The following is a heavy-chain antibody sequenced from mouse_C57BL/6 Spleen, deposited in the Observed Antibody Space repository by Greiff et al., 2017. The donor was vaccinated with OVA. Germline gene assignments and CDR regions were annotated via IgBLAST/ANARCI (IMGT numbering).Heavy chain of an antibody. CDR1: GYTFTSYW. Sequence: VQLQQPGAELVMPGASVKLSCKASGYTFTSYWMHWVKQRPGQGLEWIGEIDPSDSYTNYNQKFKGKSTLTVDKSSSTAYMQLSSLTSEDSAVYYCARRGRHAMDYWGQGTSVTVSS. CDR2: IDPSDSYT. CDR3: ARRGRHAMDY. V-gene: IGHV1-69*01. J-gene: IGHJ4*01.